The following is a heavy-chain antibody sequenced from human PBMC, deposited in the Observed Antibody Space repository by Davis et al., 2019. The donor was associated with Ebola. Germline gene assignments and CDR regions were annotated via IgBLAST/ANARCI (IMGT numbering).Heavy chain of an antibody. CDR1: GFTFSSYA. V-gene: IGHV3-23*01. CDR2: MTRAGDST. D-gene: IGHD3-10*01. CDR3: VNRAVDP. J-gene: IGHJ5*02. Sequence: GESLKISCAASGFTFSSYAMHWVRQAPGKGLEWVSGMTRAGDSTYYADSVKGRFTISRDNSKNTFYLQMNSLGAEDTAIYYCVNRAVDPWGQGTLVTVSS.